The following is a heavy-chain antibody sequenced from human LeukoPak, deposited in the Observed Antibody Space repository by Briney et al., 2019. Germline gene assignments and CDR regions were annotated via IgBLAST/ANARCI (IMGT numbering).Heavy chain of an antibody. CDR3: ARNGYYDSSGYYPIQIDY. CDR1: GFTVSSNY. Sequence: GGSLRLSCAASGFTVSSNYMSWVRQAPVKGLEWVSVIYSGGSTYYADSVKGRFTISRDNSKNTLYLQMNSLRAEDTAVYYRARNGYYDSSGYYPIQIDYWGQGTLVTVSS. D-gene: IGHD3-22*01. CDR2: IYSGGST. J-gene: IGHJ4*02. V-gene: IGHV3-66*01.